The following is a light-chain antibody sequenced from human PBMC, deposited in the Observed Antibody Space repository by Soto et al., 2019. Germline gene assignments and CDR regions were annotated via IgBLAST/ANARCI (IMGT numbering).Light chain of an antibody. CDR1: SSDVGGYNY. V-gene: IGLV2-8*01. Sequence: QSALTQPPSASGSPGQSVTISCTGTSSDVGGYNYVSWYQQHPGKAPKLIIYEVSKRPSGVPDHFSGSKSGNTASLTVSGLQDDDEADYYCSSFGGSNHVVFGGGTQLTVL. CDR2: EVS. J-gene: IGLJ2*01. CDR3: SSFGGSNHVV.